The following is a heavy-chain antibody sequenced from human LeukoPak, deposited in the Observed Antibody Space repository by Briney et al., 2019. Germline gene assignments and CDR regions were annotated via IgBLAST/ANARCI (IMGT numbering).Heavy chain of an antibody. J-gene: IGHJ4*02. CDR1: GGSISSYY. Sequence: SSETLSLTCTVSGGSISSYYWSWIRQPPGKGLEWIGYIYYSGSTNYNPSLKSRVTISVDTSKNQFSLKLSSVTAADTAVYYCARGTVYGGNAYYFDYWGQGTLGTVSS. D-gene: IGHD4-23*01. CDR3: ARGTVYGGNAYYFDY. CDR2: IYYSGST. V-gene: IGHV4-59*01.